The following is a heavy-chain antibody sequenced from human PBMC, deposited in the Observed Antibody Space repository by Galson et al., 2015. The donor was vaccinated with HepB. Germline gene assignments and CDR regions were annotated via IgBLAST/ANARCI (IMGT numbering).Heavy chain of an antibody. Sequence: SLRLSCAALGFSITTNYMNWVRQAPGKGLEWVSVLYPTGSAKIADSVKGRFTISRDNTKNTLYLQMSNLRADDTAVYYCARAAHSYSSHDSWGQGTLVTVSS. V-gene: IGHV3-66*01. D-gene: IGHD6-13*01. J-gene: IGHJ4*02. CDR2: LYPTGSA. CDR3: ARAAHSYSSHDS. CDR1: GFSITTNY.